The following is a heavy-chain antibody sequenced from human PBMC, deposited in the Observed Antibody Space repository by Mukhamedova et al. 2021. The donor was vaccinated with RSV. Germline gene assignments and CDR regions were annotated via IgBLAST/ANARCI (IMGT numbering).Heavy chain of an antibody. D-gene: IGHD6-13*01. J-gene: IGHJ4*02. Sequence: RQAPGKGLEWVSGISGSGGSTYYADSVKGRFTISRDNSKNTLYLQMNSLRAEDTAVYYCAKRRSSSWGFDYWGQGTLVTSSS. V-gene: IGHV3-23*01. CDR3: AKRRSSSWGFDY. CDR2: ISGSGGST.